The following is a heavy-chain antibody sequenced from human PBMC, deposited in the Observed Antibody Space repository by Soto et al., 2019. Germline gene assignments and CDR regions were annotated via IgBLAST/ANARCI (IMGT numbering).Heavy chain of an antibody. Sequence: EVFLLDSGGGLVQPGGSLSLSCAASGFTFSNYAMTWVRQAPGKGPEWISTVNNGGGGTYYADSVKGRFTISRDNSKNTLYLQVSSLRAEDTAVYYCAKERLGRGIDYWGQGILVTVSS. CDR1: GFTFSNYA. CDR3: AKERLGRGIDY. D-gene: IGHD3-10*01. V-gene: IGHV3-23*01. J-gene: IGHJ4*02. CDR2: VNNGGGGT.